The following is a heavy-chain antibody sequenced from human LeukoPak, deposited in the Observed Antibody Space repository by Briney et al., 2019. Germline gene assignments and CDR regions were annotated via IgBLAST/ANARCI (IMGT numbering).Heavy chain of an antibody. CDR3: ARDTRDDYGVY. CDR1: GFTISSNH. Sequence: GGSLRLSCAASGFTISSNHMSWVRQAPGKGLEWISLIFSDDTTNCADSVKGRFTISRDNSKNTLYLQMDSLRADDTAVYYCARDTRDDYGVYWGQGTLVTVSS. J-gene: IGHJ4*02. D-gene: IGHD4-17*01. V-gene: IGHV3-66*02. CDR2: IFSDDTT.